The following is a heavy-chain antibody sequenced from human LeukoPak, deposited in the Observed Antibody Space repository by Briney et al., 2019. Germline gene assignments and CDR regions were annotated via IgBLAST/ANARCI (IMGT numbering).Heavy chain of an antibody. CDR3: ARAPRGEQWLPVDY. CDR2: IYYSGST. D-gene: IGHD6-19*01. J-gene: IGHJ4*02. CDR1: GGSISSSSYY. V-gene: IGHV4-39*07. Sequence: SETLSLTCTVSGGSISSSSYYWGWIRQPPGKGLEWIGSIYYSGSTYYNPSLKGRVTISVDTSKNQFSLKLSSVTAADTAVYYCARAPRGEQWLPVDYWGQGTLVTVSS.